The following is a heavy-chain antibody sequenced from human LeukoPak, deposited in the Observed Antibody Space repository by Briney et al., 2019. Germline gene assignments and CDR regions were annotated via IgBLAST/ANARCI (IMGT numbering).Heavy chain of an antibody. V-gene: IGHV1-46*01. CDR2: INPSGGST. CDR3: ARNPVTTKYFDY. Sequence: ASVNVSFKASGYTFTSYYMHWVRHAPGQGLEWVGIINPSGGSTRYAQKFQGRVTMTRDTSTSTVYMELSSLRSEDTGVYYCARNPVTTKYFDYWGQGTLVTVSS. CDR1: GYTFTSYY. D-gene: IGHD4-17*01. J-gene: IGHJ4*02.